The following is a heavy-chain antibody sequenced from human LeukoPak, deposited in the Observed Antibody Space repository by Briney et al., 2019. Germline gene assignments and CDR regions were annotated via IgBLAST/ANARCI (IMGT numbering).Heavy chain of an antibody. D-gene: IGHD1-26*01. Sequence: SETLSLTCTVSGGSISSSSYYWGWIRQPPGKGLEWIGSIYYSGSTYYNPSLKSRVTMSVDTSKNQFSLKLSSVTAADTAVYYCASLNSGSYYGDWFDPWGQGTLVTVSS. V-gene: IGHV4-39*07. CDR1: GGSISSSSYY. J-gene: IGHJ5*02. CDR2: IYYSGST. CDR3: ASLNSGSYYGDWFDP.